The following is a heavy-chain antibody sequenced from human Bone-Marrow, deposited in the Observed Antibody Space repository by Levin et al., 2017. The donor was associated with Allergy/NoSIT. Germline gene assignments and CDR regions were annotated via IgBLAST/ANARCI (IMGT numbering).Heavy chain of an antibody. D-gene: IGHD4-17*01. Sequence: QTGGSLRLSCVGSGFTFSRFEMNWVRQAPGKGLEWVSYISSGSSTIQYADSVKGRFIISRDNAKNSLYLQMNSLRAEDTAVYYCVKKDYGDYAEYFQDWGQGTLVTVSS. CDR3: VKKDYGDYAEYFQD. CDR1: GFTFSRFE. V-gene: IGHV3-48*03. J-gene: IGHJ1*01. CDR2: ISSGSSTI.